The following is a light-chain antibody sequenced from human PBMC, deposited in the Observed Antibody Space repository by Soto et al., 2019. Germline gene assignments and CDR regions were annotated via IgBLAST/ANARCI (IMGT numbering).Light chain of an antibody. CDR2: AVS. J-gene: IGLJ1*01. V-gene: IGLV2-14*01. CDR3: CSHTVSGTYV. Sequence: QSVLTQPASVSGSLGQSITISCTGTSSDIGGYKYVSWYQQHPGKAPKLIIYAVSNRPSGVSNRFSGSKSGNTATLIISGLQAEDEADYYRCSHTVSGTYVFGTGTTVTVL. CDR1: SSDIGGYKY.